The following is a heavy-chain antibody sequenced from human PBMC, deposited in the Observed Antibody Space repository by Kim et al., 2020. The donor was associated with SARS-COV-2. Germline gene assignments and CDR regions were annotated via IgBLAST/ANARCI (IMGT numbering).Heavy chain of an antibody. CDR2: IYSGGST. CDR1: GFTVSSNY. J-gene: IGHJ4*02. D-gene: IGHD6-13*01. V-gene: IGHV3-53*01. CDR3: ARGATAAAGSSDY. Sequence: GGSLRLSCAASGFTVSSNYMSWVRQAPGKGLEWVSVIYSGGSTYYADSVKGRFTISRDNSKNTLYLQMNSLRAEDTAVYYCARGATAAAGSSDYWGQGTLVTVSS.